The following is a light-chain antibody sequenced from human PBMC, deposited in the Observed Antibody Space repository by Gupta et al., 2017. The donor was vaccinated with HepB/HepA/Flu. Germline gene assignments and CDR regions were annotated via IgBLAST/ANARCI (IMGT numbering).Light chain of an antibody. V-gene: IGKV1-16*02. J-gene: IGKJ5*01. CDR1: QGISNS. CDR2: TAS. Sequence: EIQMTESRSSLSASVGDRVTITCRASQGISNSLAWFQRKPGLAPKSLISTASSLHTGVPSKFSGSGSGTEFTLTISSLQPEDSATYYCQQYNSYPITFGQGTRLEIK. CDR3: QQYNSYPIT.